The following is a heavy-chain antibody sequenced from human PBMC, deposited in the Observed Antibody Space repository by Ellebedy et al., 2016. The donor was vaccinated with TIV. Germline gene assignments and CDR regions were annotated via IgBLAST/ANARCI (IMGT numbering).Heavy chain of an antibody. D-gene: IGHD6-19*01. CDR1: GFIFSSYW. V-gene: IGHV3-7*03. CDR2: MKPDGSEK. CDR3: ARPLYSSDWYDSGY. Sequence: GGSLRLSCAASGFIFSSYWINWVRQAPGKGLEWVANMKPDGSEKYYVDSLQGRFTISRDNAMNSLYLQMNSLRAEDTAVYYCARPLYSSDWYDSGYWGQGTLVTVSS. J-gene: IGHJ4*02.